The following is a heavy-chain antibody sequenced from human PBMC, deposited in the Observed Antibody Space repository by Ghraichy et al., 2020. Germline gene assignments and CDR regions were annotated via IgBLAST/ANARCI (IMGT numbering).Heavy chain of an antibody. CDR2: IKRKTDGGTT. V-gene: IGHV3-15*01. D-gene: IGHD3-10*01. J-gene: IGHJ4*02. Sequence: GGSLRLSCAASGFTCSNAWMSWVRQAPGKGLEWVGRIKRKTDGGTTDYAAPVKGRFTISRDDSKNTLYLQMNTLKTEDTAVYYCTTYSDLSGWGQGTLVTVSS. CDR1: GFTCSNAW. CDR3: TTYSDLSG.